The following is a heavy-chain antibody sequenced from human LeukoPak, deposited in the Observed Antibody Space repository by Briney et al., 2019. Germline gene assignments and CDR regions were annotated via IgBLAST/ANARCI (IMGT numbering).Heavy chain of an antibody. CDR2: IFYSGST. Sequence: SETLSLTCNVSGGSVSSGSSYWSWIRQPPGKGLEWIGHIFYSGSTNYNPSLKSRVTISVDTSKNQFSLKLSSVTAADTAVYYCARVTGGWSLPYFDYWGQGTLVTVSS. V-gene: IGHV4-61*01. D-gene: IGHD6-19*01. J-gene: IGHJ4*02. CDR1: GGSVSSGSSY. CDR3: ARVTGGWSLPYFDY.